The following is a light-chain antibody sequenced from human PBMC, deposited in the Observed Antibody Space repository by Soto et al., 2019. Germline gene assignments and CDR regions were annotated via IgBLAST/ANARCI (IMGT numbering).Light chain of an antibody. Sequence: EIVLTQSPGTLSLSPGERATLSCRASQSVTSNYLTWYQQKPGQAPRLLIFGASSRATGIPDRFSGXXSGXXFTLTISRLEPEDFAVYYCQQYGSSPGTFGQGTRLEIK. CDR2: GAS. V-gene: IGKV3-20*01. CDR1: QSVTSNY. J-gene: IGKJ2*01. CDR3: QQYGSSPGT.